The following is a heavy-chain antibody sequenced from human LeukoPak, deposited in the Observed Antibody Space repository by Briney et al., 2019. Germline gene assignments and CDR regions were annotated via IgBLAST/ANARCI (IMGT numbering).Heavy chain of an antibody. Sequence: ASVKVSCKASGYTFTGYYMHWVRQAPGQGLEWMGWINPNSGGTNYAQKFQGRVTMTRDTSISTAYMELSRLRSDDTAVYYCASFKWLREKWELLNSRWFDPWGQGTLVTVSS. D-gene: IGHD1-26*01. V-gene: IGHV1-2*02. J-gene: IGHJ5*02. CDR1: GYTFTGYY. CDR2: INPNSGGT. CDR3: ASFKWLREKWELLNSRWFDP.